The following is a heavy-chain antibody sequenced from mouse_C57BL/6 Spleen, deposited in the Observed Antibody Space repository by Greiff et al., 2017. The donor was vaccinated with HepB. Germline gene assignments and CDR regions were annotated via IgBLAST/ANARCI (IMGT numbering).Heavy chain of an antibody. CDR2: ISYDGSN. V-gene: IGHV3-6*01. J-gene: IGHJ3*01. CDR1: GYSITSGYY. CDR3: ARENYDGYYGVAY. Sequence: DVQLQESGPGLVKPSQSLSLTCSVTGYSITSGYYWNWIRQFPGNKLEWMGYISYDGSNNYNPSLKNRISITRDTSKNQFFLKLNSVTTEDTATYYCARENYDGYYGVAYWGQGTLVTVSA. D-gene: IGHD2-3*01.